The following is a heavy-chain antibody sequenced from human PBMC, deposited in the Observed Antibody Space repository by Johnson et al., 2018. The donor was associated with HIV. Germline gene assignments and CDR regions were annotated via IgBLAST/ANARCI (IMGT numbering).Heavy chain of an antibody. J-gene: IGHJ3*02. Sequence: VQLVESGGGVVQPGRSLRLSCAASGFTFSSYAMHWVRQAPGRGLEWLANIKEDGSEDYYVDSLKGRFTISRDNARNSLYLQMDSLRPGDSAVYYCARDGVYSSPHDAFDIWGQGTMVTVSS. D-gene: IGHD6-13*01. CDR2: IKEDGSED. CDR1: GFTFSSYA. V-gene: IGHV3-7*05. CDR3: ARDGVYSSPHDAFDI.